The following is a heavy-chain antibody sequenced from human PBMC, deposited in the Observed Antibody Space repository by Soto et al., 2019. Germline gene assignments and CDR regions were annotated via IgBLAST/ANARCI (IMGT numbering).Heavy chain of an antibody. CDR1: GYTFSRYG. CDR2: ISSSTSYV. Sequence: EVQLVESGGGLVKPGGSLRLSCEASGYTFSRYGMNWLRQAPGKGLEWVASISSSTSYVYYADSVKGRFSTSRDNAKNILYLEMYALRTEDTAVYSCARDPSEGRVGNWFESGGQGTLVTVSS. V-gene: IGHV3-21*06. J-gene: IGHJ5*01. CDR3: ARDPSEGRVGNWFES. D-gene: IGHD2-2*01.